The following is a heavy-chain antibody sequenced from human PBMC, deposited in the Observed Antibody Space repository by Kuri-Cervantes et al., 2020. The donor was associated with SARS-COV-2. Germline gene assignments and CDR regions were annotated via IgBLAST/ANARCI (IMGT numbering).Heavy chain of an antibody. CDR2: ITPFNGNT. D-gene: IGHD5-24*01. CDR1: GDSFDYRF. Sequence: SVKVSCKASGDSFDYRFLHWVRQAPGQPLEWMGWITPFNGNTNYARRFQDRVTITRDRSMSTAYMELSSLRSEDTAMYYCARSGPGAISREDGACDIWGQGTMVTVSS. CDR3: ARSGPGAISREDGACDI. J-gene: IGHJ3*02. V-gene: IGHV1-45*01.